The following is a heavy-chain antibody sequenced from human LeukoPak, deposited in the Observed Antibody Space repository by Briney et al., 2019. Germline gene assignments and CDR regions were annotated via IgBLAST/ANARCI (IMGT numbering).Heavy chain of an antibody. D-gene: IGHD3-10*01. J-gene: IGHJ5*02. CDR1: GYSISSGYY. V-gene: IGHV4-61*10. CDR2: IHYTGST. Sequence: SETLSLTCTVSGYSISSGYYWGWIRQPAGKGLECIGYIHYTGSTNYNPSLKSRVTISVDTSKSQFSLKLSSVTAADTAIYYCARGGYYGSGNDFRFDPWGQGTLVTVSS. CDR3: ARGGYYGSGNDFRFDP.